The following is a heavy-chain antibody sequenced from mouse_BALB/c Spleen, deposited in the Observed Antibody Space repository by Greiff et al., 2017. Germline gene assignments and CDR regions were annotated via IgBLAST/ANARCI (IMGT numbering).Heavy chain of an antibody. CDR1: GYAFTNYL. D-gene: IGHD2-4*01. CDR2: INPGSGGT. J-gene: IGHJ3*01. Sequence: QVQLQQSGAELVRPGTSVKVSCKASGYAFTNYLIEWVKQRPGQGLEWIGVINPGSGGTNYNEKFKGKATLTADKSSSTAYMQLSSLTSDDSAVYFCARAFYYDYEDAYWGQGTLVTVSA. V-gene: IGHV1-54*01. CDR3: ARAFYYDYEDAY.